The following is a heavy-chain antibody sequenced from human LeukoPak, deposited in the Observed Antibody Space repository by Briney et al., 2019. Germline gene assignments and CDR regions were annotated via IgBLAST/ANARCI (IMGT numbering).Heavy chain of an antibody. J-gene: IGHJ4*02. CDR1: VYTFTSYD. CDR3: ARGLAYCGGECYWFGSPRRYYFDY. Sequence: GASVTVSFKASVYTFTSYDINWVRQSTGQALEWMGWMNPSSGNTGYAQKFQGRVTMIRNTSISTAYMELSSLRSEDTAVYYCARGLAYCGGECYWFGSPRRYYFDYWRQGTLVSVSS. CDR2: MNPSSGNT. V-gene: IGHV1-8*02. D-gene: IGHD2-21*01.